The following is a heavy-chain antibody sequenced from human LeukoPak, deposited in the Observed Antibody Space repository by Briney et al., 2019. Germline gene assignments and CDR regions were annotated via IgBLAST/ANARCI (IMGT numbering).Heavy chain of an antibody. CDR1: GGSISSSNYY. D-gene: IGHD3-10*01. CDR3: ARPGTGAFDI. CDR2: IYYSGST. J-gene: IGHJ3*02. V-gene: IGHV4-39*01. Sequence: SSETLSLTCTVSGGSISSSNYYWGWIRQPPGKGLEWIGSIYYSGSTHYNSSLKSRVTISVDTSKNQFFLKLSSVTAADTAVYYCARPGTGAFDIWGQGTMVTV.